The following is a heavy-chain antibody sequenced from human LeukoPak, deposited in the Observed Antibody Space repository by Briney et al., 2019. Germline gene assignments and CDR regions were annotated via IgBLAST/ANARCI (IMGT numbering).Heavy chain of an antibody. CDR3: ARGTYSGYDRLDY. CDR2: ISGYNGNT. J-gene: IGHJ4*02. D-gene: IGHD5-12*01. V-gene: IGHV1-18*01. CDR1: GYTFASYG. Sequence: ASVKVSCKAAGYTFASYGISWVRQAPGQGLEWMGWISGYNGNTNYARKLQGRVTMTTDTSTGTAYMELRSLRSDDTAMYYCARGTYSGYDRLDYWGQGTLVTVSS.